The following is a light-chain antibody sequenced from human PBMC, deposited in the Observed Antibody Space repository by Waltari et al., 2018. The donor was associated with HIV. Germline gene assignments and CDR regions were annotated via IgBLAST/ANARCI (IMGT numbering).Light chain of an antibody. CDR1: SSDVGSYNL. J-gene: IGLJ2*01. CDR2: ELR. V-gene: IGLV2-23*02. CDR3: CSYAGSSTLV. Sequence: QSALTQPASVSGSPGQSITISCTGTSSDVGSYNLVSWYQQHPGKAPKHMSYELRKRPSGVSNRFSDSKSGKTASLTIYRLQAEDEADYYCCSYAGSSTLVFGGGTKLTVL.